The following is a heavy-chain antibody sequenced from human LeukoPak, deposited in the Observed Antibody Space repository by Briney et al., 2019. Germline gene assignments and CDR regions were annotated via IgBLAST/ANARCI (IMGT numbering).Heavy chain of an antibody. CDR3: ATEDSSDYYSFDY. CDR1: RFTFSNYV. D-gene: IGHD3-22*01. V-gene: IGHV3-23*01. Sequence: PGGSLRLSCAASRFTFSNYVMSWVRQAPGKGLECVSAISGSGRSTYYADSVKGRFTISRDNSKNTLYLQMNSPRAEDTAAYYCATEDSSDYYSFDYWGQGTLVTVSS. CDR2: ISGSGRST. J-gene: IGHJ4*02.